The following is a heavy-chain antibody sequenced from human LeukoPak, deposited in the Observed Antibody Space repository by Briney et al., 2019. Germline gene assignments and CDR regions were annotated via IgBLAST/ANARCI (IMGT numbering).Heavy chain of an antibody. Sequence: GGSLRLSCAASGFTFDDYAMHWVRQAPGKGLEWVSGISWNSGSTSYADSVKGRFTISRDNAKNTLYLQMNSLRAEDTAVYYCAREVGGSWLRYFDYWGQGTLVTVSS. CDR3: AREVGGSWLRYFDY. CDR1: GFTFDDYA. V-gene: IGHV3-9*01. D-gene: IGHD1-26*01. CDR2: ISWNSGST. J-gene: IGHJ4*02.